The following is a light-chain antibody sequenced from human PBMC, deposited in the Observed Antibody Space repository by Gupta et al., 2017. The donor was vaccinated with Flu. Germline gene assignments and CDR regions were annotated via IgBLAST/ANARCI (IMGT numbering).Light chain of an antibody. CDR3: QQYDSYSLT. J-gene: IGKJ4*01. CDR2: KAS. V-gene: IGKV1-5*03. Sequence: DIQMTQSPSTLSEFVGDRVTITCRAGQSISSWLAWYQQKPGKAPDLLIHKASSVESGVPSRFRGSGSGTEFTLIISSLQPDDFATYYFQQYDSYSLTFGGGPKVEIK. CDR1: QSISSW.